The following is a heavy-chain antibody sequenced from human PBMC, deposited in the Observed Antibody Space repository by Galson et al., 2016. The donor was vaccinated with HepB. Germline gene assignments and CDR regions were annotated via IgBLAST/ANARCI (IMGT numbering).Heavy chain of an antibody. Sequence: QSGAEVKKPGESLKIYCKGSGYRFTSYWIAWVRQMPGKGLEWMGFINPGASETRYSPSFQGQVTISVDKSISTAYLQWSSLKASDTANLYCARHPGRGESSSSGWFDPWGQGTLVTVSS. J-gene: IGHJ5*02. D-gene: IGHD6-6*01. CDR2: INPGASET. CDR3: ARHPGRGESSSSGWFDP. CDR1: GYRFTSYW. V-gene: IGHV5-51*01.